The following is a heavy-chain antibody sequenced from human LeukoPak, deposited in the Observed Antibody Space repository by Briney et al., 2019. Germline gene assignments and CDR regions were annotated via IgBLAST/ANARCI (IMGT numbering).Heavy chain of an antibody. D-gene: IGHD4-23*01. CDR3: ARDGGYGGNFDY. J-gene: IGHJ4*02. V-gene: IGHV4-4*02. CDR1: GAFITNSHW. CDR2: IYYSGST. Sequence: SGTLSLTCAVSGAFITNSHWWSWARQPPGKGLEWIGYIYYSGSTNYNPSLKSRVTISVDTSKNQFSLKLSSVTAADTAVYYCARDGGYGGNFDYWGQGTLVTVSS.